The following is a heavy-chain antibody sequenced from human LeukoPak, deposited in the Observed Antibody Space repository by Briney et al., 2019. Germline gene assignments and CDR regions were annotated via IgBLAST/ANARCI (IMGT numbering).Heavy chain of an antibody. J-gene: IGHJ5*02. Sequence: EASGKVSCKASGGTFSSYAISWVRQAPGQGLEWMGGIIPIFGTANYAQKFQGRVTITTDESTSTAYMELSSLRSEDTAVYYCAKIATYSSGWYDWFDPWGQGTLVTVSS. V-gene: IGHV1-69*05. CDR3: AKIATYSSGWYDWFDP. CDR1: GGTFSSYA. CDR2: IIPIFGTA. D-gene: IGHD6-19*01.